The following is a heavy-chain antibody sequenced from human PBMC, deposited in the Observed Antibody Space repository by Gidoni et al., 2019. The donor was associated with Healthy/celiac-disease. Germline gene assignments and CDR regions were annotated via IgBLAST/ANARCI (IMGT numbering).Heavy chain of an antibody. D-gene: IGHD2-2*01. V-gene: IGHV4-39*01. CDR2: IYYSGST. CDR3: ARHGWGVVPELVTEINWFDP. J-gene: IGHJ5*02. CDR1: GGPISSSSYY. Sequence: QLQLQESGPGLVTPSETLSLTCTVSGGPISSSSYYSGWIRQPPGKGLEWIGSIYYSGSTYYNPSLKSRVTISVDTSKNQFSLKLSSVTAADTAVYYCARHGWGVVPELVTEINWFDPWGQGTLVTVSS.